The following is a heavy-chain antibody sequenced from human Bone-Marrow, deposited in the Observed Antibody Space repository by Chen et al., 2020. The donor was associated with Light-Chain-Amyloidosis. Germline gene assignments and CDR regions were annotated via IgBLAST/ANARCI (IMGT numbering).Heavy chain of an antibody. J-gene: IGHJ3*01. CDR3: ARGNWNVLAFDV. V-gene: IGHV4-30-2*01. Sequence: QLQLQESGSGLVTSSQTLSLTCAVSGGSITSGSFSWNWIRQPLGKGLEWIGYVYQSGSTYYNPSLNSRVTISVDLSENHFSLTLRSLTAADSAVYYCARGNWNVLAFDVWGQGTLVTVSS. CDR2: VYQSGST. D-gene: IGHD1-1*01. CDR1: GGSITSGSFS.